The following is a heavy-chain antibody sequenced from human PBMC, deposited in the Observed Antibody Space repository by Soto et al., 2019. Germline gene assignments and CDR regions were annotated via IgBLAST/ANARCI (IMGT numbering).Heavy chain of an antibody. V-gene: IGHV1-69*02. D-gene: IGHD5-12*01. J-gene: IGHJ6*03. CDR2: IIPILGIA. CDR3: ERCLLREISVATRRDYYYYYYMDV. Sequence: SVKVSCKASGGTFSSYTISWVRQAPGQGLEWMGRIIPILGIANYAQKFQGRVTITADKSTSTAYMELSSLRSEDTAVYYYERCLLREISVATRRDYYYYYYMDVWGKGTTVTVS. CDR1: GGTFSSYT.